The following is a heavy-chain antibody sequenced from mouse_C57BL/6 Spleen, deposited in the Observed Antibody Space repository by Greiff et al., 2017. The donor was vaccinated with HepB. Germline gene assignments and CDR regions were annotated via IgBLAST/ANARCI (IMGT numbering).Heavy chain of an antibody. D-gene: IGHD1-1*01. Sequence: VKLMESGPELVKPGASVKISCKASGYAFSSSWMNWVKQRPGKGLEWIGRIYPGDGDTNYNGKFKGKATLTADKSSSTAYMQLSSLTSEDAAVYFCARATVVGRDYWGQGTTLTVSS. V-gene: IGHV1-82*01. CDR3: ARATVVGRDY. J-gene: IGHJ2*01. CDR1: GYAFSSSW. CDR2: IYPGDGDT.